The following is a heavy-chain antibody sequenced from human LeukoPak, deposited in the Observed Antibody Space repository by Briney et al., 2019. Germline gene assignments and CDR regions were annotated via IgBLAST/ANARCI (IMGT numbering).Heavy chain of an antibody. CDR1: GFTFDDYT. CDR2: ISWDGGST. CDR3: AKPLDDSSGYYFELDY. D-gene: IGHD3-22*01. Sequence: GGSLRLSCAASGFTFDDYTMHWVRQAPGKGLEWVSLISWDGGSTYYADSVKGRFTISRDNSKNSLYLQMNSLRTEDTALYYCAKPLDDSSGYYFELDYWGQGTLVTASS. J-gene: IGHJ4*02. V-gene: IGHV3-43*01.